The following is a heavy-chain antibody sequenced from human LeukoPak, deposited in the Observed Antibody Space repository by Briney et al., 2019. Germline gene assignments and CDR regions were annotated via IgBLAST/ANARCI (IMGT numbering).Heavy chain of an antibody. J-gene: IGHJ4*02. CDR1: GVTFSSYA. D-gene: IGHD3-22*01. V-gene: IGHV1-69*05. Sequence: SVKVSCKASGVTFSSYAISWVRQAPGQGLEWMGGIIPIFGTANYPQNLQGRVIMTTDTSTSTASMELRSLRSDDTAVYYCARTPTGHYGSSGYFPYYFDYWGQGTLVTASS. CDR2: IIPIFGTA. CDR3: ARTPTGHYGSSGYFPYYFDY.